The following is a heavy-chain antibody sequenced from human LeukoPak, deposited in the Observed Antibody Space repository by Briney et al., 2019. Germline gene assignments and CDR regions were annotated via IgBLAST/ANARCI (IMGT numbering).Heavy chain of an antibody. CDR2: IKQDGSEK. D-gene: IGHD6-6*01. J-gene: IGHJ5*02. CDR3: ARSYSSPNWFDP. V-gene: IGHV3-7*05. CDR1: GFTFSSSW. Sequence: GGSLRLSCAASGFTFSSSWMGWVRQAPEKGLEWVANIKQDGSEKYYVDSVKGRFTISRDNAENSLYLQMNSLKAEATAVYYCARSYSSPNWFDPWGQGTLVTVSS.